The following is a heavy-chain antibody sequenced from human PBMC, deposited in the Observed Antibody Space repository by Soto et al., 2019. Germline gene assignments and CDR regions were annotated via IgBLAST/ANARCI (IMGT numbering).Heavy chain of an antibody. V-gene: IGHV1-46*01. CDR3: ARDLVRGASNRYSSSWYAGENNWFDP. J-gene: IGHJ5*02. D-gene: IGHD6-13*01. Sequence: ASVKVSCKASGYTFTSYYMHWVRQAPGQGLEWMGIINPSGGSTSYAQKFQGRVTMTRDTSTSTVYMELSSLRSEDTAVYYCARDLVRGASNRYSSSWYAGENNWFDPWGQGTLVTVSS. CDR1: GYTFTSYY. CDR2: INPSGGST.